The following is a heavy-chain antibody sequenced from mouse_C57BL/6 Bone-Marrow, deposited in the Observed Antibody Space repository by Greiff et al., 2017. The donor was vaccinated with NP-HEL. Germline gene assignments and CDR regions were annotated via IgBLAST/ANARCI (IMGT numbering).Heavy chain of an antibody. CDR1: GFTFSSYA. D-gene: IGHD4-1*01. Sequence: EVMLVESGGGLVKPGGSLKLSCAASGFTFSSYAMSWVRQTPEKRLEWVATISDGGSYTYYPDNVKGRFTISRDNAKNNLYLQMSHLKSEDTAMYYCARKLGIDYWGQGTTLTVSS. V-gene: IGHV5-4*03. CDR3: ARKLGIDY. J-gene: IGHJ2*01. CDR2: ISDGGSYT.